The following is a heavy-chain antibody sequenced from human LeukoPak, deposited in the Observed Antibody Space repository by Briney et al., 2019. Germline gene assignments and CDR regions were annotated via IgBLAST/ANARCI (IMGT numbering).Heavy chain of an antibody. CDR3: ANEIRPNDY. V-gene: IGHV3-23*01. CDR1: GFTFSSHA. D-gene: IGHD4-17*01. CDR2: IDISGDNA. J-gene: IGHJ4*02. Sequence: PGGSLRLFCAASGFTFSSHAMCWVRQAPGRGLEWVSSIDISGDNAHYADSVKGRFTISRDNSKNTLYLQMGSLRAEDSAVYYCANEIRPNDYWGQGTLVTVSS.